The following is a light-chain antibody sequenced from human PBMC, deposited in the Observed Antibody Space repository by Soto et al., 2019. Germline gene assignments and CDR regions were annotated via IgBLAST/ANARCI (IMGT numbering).Light chain of an antibody. J-gene: IGLJ1*01. CDR2: DVS. Sequence: QSVLTQPRSVSGSPGQSVTISCTGNSSDFGGYNYVSWYQQHPGKAPKLMIYDVSKRPSGVPDRFSGSKSGNTASLTISGLQAEDEADYYCCSYAGSYTFYVFGTGTRSPS. CDR3: CSYAGSYTFYV. CDR1: SSDFGGYNY. V-gene: IGLV2-11*01.